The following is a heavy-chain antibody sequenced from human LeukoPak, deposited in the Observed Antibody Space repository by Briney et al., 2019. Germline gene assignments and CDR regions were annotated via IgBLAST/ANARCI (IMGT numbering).Heavy chain of an antibody. V-gene: IGHV4-34*01. J-gene: IGHJ6*03. CDR3: ARHKPELSIATYYYMDV. Sequence: KPSETLSLTCAVYGGSFSGYYWSWIRQPPGKGLEWIGEINHSGSTNYNPSLKSRVTISVDTSKNQFSLKLSSVTAADTAVYYCARHKPELSIATYYYMDVWGKGTTVTISS. CDR2: INHSGST. CDR1: GGSFSGYY. D-gene: IGHD1-1*01.